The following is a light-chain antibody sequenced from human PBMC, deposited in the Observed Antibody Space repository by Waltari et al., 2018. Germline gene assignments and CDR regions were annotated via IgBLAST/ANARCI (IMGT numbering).Light chain of an antibody. CDR1: SGDVGGHDF. Sequence: QSALTQPRSVSGSPGQSVTISCTGTSGDVGGHDFVSWFQELPGKAPKLIIYDVTKRPSGVPYRFSGSKSANTASLTISGLQAEDEAKYYCCSYAGRYTYVFGGGTKLTVL. J-gene: IGLJ2*01. CDR3: CSYAGRYTYV. V-gene: IGLV2-11*01. CDR2: DVT.